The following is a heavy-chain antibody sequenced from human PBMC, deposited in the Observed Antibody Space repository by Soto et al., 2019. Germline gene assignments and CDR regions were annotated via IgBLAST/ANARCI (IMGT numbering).Heavy chain of an antibody. V-gene: IGHV4-39*01. D-gene: IGHD3-3*01. CDR1: GGSISSSSYY. J-gene: IGHJ4*02. CDR2: IYYSGST. Sequence: QLQLQESGPGLVKPSETLSLTCTVSGGSISSSSYYWGWIRQPPGKGLEWIGSIYYSGSTYYNPSLKSRVTISVDTSKNQFSLKLSSVTAADTAVYYCARSYITIFGVVTHFPYYFDYWGQGTLVTVSS. CDR3: ARSYITIFGVVTHFPYYFDY.